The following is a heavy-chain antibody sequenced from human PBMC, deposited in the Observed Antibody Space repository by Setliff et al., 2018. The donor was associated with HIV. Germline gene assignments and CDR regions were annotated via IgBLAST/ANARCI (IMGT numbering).Heavy chain of an antibody. CDR2: ITWNSGTI. D-gene: IGHD3-22*01. CDR3: ARAYNVYDYRFDSSGYDY. CDR1: GFSFDDYA. J-gene: IGHJ4*02. Sequence: GGSLRLSCAASGFSFDDYAMHWVRRGPGKGLEWVSGITWNSGTIGYADSVRGRFTISRDNAMNSLYLQMTDLRAADTAVYYCARAYNVYDYRFDSSGYDYWGQGTLVTVSS. V-gene: IGHV3-9*01.